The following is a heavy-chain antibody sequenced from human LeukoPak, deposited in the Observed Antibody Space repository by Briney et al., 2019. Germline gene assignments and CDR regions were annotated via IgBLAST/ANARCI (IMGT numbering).Heavy chain of an antibody. CDR2: ISSSSGYI. D-gene: IGHD5-18*01. CDR3: AREYSYGYPLDY. Sequence: KPGGSLRLSCAASGFTFSSYSMNWVRQAPGKGLEGVSSISSSSGYIYYADSVKGRFTISRDNAKNSLYLQMNSLRGEDTAVYYCAREYSYGYPLDYWGQGTLVTVSS. V-gene: IGHV3-21*01. CDR1: GFTFSSYS. J-gene: IGHJ4*02.